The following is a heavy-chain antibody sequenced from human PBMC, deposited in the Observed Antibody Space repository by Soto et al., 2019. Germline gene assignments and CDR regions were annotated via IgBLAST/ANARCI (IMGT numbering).Heavy chain of an antibody. V-gene: IGHV1-3*01. CDR1: GYTFTSYT. CDR3: ARAYGAGSYVNLFHS. J-gene: IGHJ5*01. CDR2: INAGNGNT. Sequence: QVSLVQSGADMEKPGASMKVSCKTSGYTFTSYTVHWVRQAPGQSIQWMGWINAGNGNTKYSQSFQDRVTITRDTSSVRVYMELSSLSSEDTAMYCCARAYGAGSYVNLFHSWGQGVLVTVSS. D-gene: IGHD3-10*01.